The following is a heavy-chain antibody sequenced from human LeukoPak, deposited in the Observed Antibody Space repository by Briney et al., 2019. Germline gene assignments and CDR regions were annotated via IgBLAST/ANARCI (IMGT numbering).Heavy chain of an antibody. CDR1: GFTFSSYA. J-gene: IGHJ4*02. CDR3: AKDPREMATTLPLYYFDY. CDR2: ISGSGGST. V-gene: IGHV3-23*01. Sequence: GGSLRLSCAASGFTFSSYAMSWVRQAPGKGLEWVSAISGSGGSTYYADSVKGRFTISRDNSKNTLYLQMNSLRAEDTAVYYCAKDPREMATTLPLYYFDYWGQGTLVTVSS. D-gene: IGHD5-12*01.